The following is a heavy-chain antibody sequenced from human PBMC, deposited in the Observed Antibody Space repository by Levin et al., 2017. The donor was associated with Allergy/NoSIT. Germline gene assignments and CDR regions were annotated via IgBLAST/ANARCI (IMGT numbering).Heavy chain of an antibody. CDR1: GGTFSSYA. J-gene: IGHJ6*02. Sequence: PTASVKVSCKASGGTFSSYAISWVRQAPGQGLEWMGGIIPIFGTANYAQKFQGRVTITADESTSTAYMELSSLRSEDTAVYYCARVGIVDTALYDYYGMDAWGQGTTVTVSS. D-gene: IGHD5-18*01. V-gene: IGHV1-69*13. CDR3: ARVGIVDTALYDYYGMDA. CDR2: IIPIFGTA.